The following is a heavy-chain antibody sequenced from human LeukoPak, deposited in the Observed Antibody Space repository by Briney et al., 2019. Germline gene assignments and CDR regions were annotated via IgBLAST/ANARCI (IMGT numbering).Heavy chain of an antibody. J-gene: IGHJ4*02. CDR2: ISHNGSDK. CDR3: ARGIVVVVVASDHFDY. V-gene: IGHV3-7*01. D-gene: IGHD2-15*01. Sequence: GGSLRLSCVASGFSFSTYWMNWVRQAPGKGLERVGNISHNGSDKYYGDYVKGRVNISRDNANTSLYLQRNSLGADDTALYFCARGIVVVVVASDHFDYWGQGTLITVSS. CDR1: GFSFSTYW.